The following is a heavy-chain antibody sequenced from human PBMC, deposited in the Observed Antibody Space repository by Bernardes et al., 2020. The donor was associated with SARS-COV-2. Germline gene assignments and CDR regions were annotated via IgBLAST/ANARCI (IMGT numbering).Heavy chain of an antibody. CDR1: GFTFSSYA. CDR2: ISGSGDAT. V-gene: IGHV3-23*01. D-gene: IGHD4-4*01. Sequence: GGSLRLSCAASGFTFSSYAMSWVRQAPGKGLEWFSTISGSGDATYYADSVKGRFTISRDNSKNTLYLQMNSLRAEDTAVYYCAKDYSVIGQAVYYYGLDVWGQGTTVTVSS. CDR3: AKDYSVIGQAVYYYGLDV. J-gene: IGHJ6*02.